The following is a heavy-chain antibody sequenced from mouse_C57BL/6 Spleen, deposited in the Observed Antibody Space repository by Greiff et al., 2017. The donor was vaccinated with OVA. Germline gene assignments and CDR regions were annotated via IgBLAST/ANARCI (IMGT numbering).Heavy chain of an antibody. CDR3: ARSTYDYDYWYFDV. V-gene: IGHV1-82*01. CDR1: GYAFSSSW. J-gene: IGHJ1*03. D-gene: IGHD2-4*01. Sequence: QVQLQQSGPELVKPGASVKISCKASGYAFSSSWMNWVKQRPGKGLEWIGRIYPGDGDTNYNGKFKGKATLTADKSSSTAYMQLSSLTSEDSAVYFCARSTYDYDYWYFDVWGTGTTVTVSS. CDR2: IYPGDGDT.